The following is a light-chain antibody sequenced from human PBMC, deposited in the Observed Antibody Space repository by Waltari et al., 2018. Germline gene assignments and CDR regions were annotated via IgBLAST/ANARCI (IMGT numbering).Light chain of an antibody. CDR2: DAS. Sequence: EVVLTQSPATLSLSPGERATLSCRASQGVSVYLAWYQQKPGQAPRLLIYDASDRATGVPARFSGSGSGTDFTLTISSLEPEDFAVYYCQQRTDRPPVTFGQGTRVEMK. V-gene: IGKV3-11*01. CDR3: QQRTDRPPVT. CDR1: QGVSVY. J-gene: IGKJ1*01.